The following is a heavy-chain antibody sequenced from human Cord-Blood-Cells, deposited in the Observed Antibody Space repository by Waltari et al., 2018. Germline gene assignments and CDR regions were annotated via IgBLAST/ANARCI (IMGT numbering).Heavy chain of an antibody. V-gene: IGHV1-8*01. CDR2: MNPNSVNT. CDR3: ARADYYGSGSYYAFDI. D-gene: IGHD3-10*01. Sequence: QVQLVQSGAEVKKPGASVKVSCKASGYTFTSYDINWVRQATGQGLEWMGWMNPNSVNTGYAQKFKGRVTMTRNTSISTAYMELSSLRSEDTAVYYCARADYYGSGSYYAFDIWGQGTMVTVSS. CDR1: GYTFTSYD. J-gene: IGHJ3*02.